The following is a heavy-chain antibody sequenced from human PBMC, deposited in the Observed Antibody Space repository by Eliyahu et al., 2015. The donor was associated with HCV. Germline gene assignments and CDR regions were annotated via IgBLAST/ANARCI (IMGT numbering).Heavy chain of an antibody. CDR2: IRYDGSNK. V-gene: IGHV3-30*02. D-gene: IGHD2-15*01. CDR3: AKDLDPHGGGTWFDP. Sequence: EWVAFIRYDGSNKYYADSVKGRFTISRDNSKNTLYLQMNSLRAEDTAVYYCAKDLDPHGGGTWFDPWGQGTLVTVSS. J-gene: IGHJ5*02.